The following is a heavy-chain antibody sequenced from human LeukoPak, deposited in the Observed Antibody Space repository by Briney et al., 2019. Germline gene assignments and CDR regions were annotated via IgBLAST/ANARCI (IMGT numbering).Heavy chain of an antibody. V-gene: IGHV1-18*01. CDR1: GYTFTIYG. D-gene: IGHD3-22*01. J-gene: IGHJ6*02. Sequence: ASVKVSCKASGYTFTIYGISWVRQAPGQGLEWMGWISAYNGNTNYAQKLQGRVTMTTDTSTGTAYMELRSLRSDDTAVYYCARMYYYDSSGYGLNYYYYGMDVWGQGTTVTVSS. CDR3: ARMYYYDSSGYGLNYYYYGMDV. CDR2: ISAYNGNT.